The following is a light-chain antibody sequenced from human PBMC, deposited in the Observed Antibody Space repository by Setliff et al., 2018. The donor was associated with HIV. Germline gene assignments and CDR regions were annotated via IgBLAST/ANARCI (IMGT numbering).Light chain of an antibody. CDR3: QQRSDWHLT. Sequence: EIVLTQSPATLSLSPGERATLSCRASQSVSSYLAWYQQKPGQAPRLLIYDASNRATGIPARFGGSGSGTDFTLTISSLEPEDFAVYYCQQRSDWHLTFGQGTRLEIK. CDR1: QSVSSY. CDR2: DAS. V-gene: IGKV3-11*01. J-gene: IGKJ5*01.